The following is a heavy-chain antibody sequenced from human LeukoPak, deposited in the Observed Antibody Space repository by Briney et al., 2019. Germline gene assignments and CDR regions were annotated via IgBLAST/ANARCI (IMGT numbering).Heavy chain of an antibody. J-gene: IGHJ4*02. CDR2: ITTDGRST. V-gene: IGHV3-23*01. CDR3: ARDSRSVTTAKVFDY. Sequence: PWGSLRLSCAASGFTFTNYAMSWVRQAPGKGLEWVSAITTDGRSTYYADSVKGRFTISRDNSKNTLYLQMNSLRAEDTAVYYCARDSRSVTTAKVFDYWGQGTLVTVSS. D-gene: IGHD4-11*01. CDR1: GFTFTNYA.